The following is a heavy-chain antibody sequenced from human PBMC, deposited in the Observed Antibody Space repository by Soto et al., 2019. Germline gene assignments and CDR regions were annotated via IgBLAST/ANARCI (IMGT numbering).Heavy chain of an antibody. CDR2: IIPIFGTA. D-gene: IGHD4-17*01. Sequence: EASVKVSCKASGGTFSSYAISWVRQAPGQGLEWMGGIIPIFGTANYAQKFQGRVTITADESTSTAYMELSSLRSEDTAVYYCARDPDYGDYDGGEYWFDPWGQGTLVTVSS. CDR3: ARDPDYGDYDGGEYWFDP. CDR1: GGTFSSYA. V-gene: IGHV1-69*13. J-gene: IGHJ5*02.